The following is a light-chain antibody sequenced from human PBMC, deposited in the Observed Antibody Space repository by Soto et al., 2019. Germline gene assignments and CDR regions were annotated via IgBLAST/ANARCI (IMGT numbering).Light chain of an antibody. CDR2: DAS. Sequence: EIVLTQSPGTLSLSPGERATLSCRASQSVTTYLAWYQQKPGQAPRLLIYDASNRATGIPARFSGSGSGTDFTLTIGSLEPEDFAVYYCQQRSNWPPSITFGQGTRLETK. CDR1: QSVTTY. J-gene: IGKJ5*01. CDR3: QQRSNWPPSIT. V-gene: IGKV3-11*01.